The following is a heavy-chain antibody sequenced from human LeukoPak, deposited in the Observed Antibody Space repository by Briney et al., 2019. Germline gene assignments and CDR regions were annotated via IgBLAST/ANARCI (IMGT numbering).Heavy chain of an antibody. CDR1: GGSFGNYY. V-gene: IGHV4-34*01. J-gene: IGHJ6*02. D-gene: IGHD1-1*01. CDR2: INHGGNT. CDR3: AREWNALDV. Sequence: PSETLSLTCTVYGGSFGNYYWSWIRQPPGKGLEWIGEINHGGNTNSNPSLESRVTMPLDTSKNQFSLRLTSVTAADTAVYYCAREWNALDVWGQGTTVTVSS.